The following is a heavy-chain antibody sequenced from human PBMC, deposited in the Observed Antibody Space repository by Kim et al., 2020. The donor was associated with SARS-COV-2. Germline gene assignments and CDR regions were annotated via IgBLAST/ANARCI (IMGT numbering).Heavy chain of an antibody. Sequence: GESLKISCKGSGYSFTSYWIGWVRQMPGKGLEWMGIIYPGDSDTRYSPSFQGQVTISADKSISTAYLQWSSLKASDTAMYYCARPPHRYYYGSGGGYWGQGTLVTVSS. D-gene: IGHD3-10*01. V-gene: IGHV5-51*01. J-gene: IGHJ4*02. CDR3: ARPPHRYYYGSGGGY. CDR2: IYPGDSDT. CDR1: GYSFTSYW.